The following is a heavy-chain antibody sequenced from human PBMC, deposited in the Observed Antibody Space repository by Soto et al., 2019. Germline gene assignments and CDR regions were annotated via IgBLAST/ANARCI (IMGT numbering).Heavy chain of an antibody. V-gene: IGHV3-30*03. Sequence: VRQAPGKGLEWVAVISYDGSNKYYADSVKGRFTISRDNSKNTLYLQMNSLRAEDTAVYYCAPWFGAFDYWGQGTLVTVSS. CDR3: APWFGAFDY. D-gene: IGHD3-10*01. CDR2: ISYDGSNK. J-gene: IGHJ4*02.